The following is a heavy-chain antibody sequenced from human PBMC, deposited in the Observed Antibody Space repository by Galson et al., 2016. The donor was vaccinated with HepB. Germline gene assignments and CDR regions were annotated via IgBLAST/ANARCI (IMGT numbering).Heavy chain of an antibody. CDR1: GYSFTSYG. V-gene: IGHV1-18*01. CDR2: ISAYNRNT. J-gene: IGHJ3*02. Sequence: SVKVSCKASGYSFTSYGIGWLRQAPGQGLEWMGWISAYNRNTKYAQKFQGRVTMTTDTPTSTAYMELRSLRYDDTAVYYCARPLNYDDSSGYTFDIWGQGTMVTVSS. CDR3: ARPLNYDDSSGYTFDI. D-gene: IGHD3-22*01.